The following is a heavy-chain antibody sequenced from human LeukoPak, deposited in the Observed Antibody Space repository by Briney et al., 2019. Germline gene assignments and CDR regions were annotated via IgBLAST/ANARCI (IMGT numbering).Heavy chain of an antibody. CDR2: IKQDGSEK. CDR1: GSTFSSYW. D-gene: IGHD5-12*01. CDR3: APDSGYSGYDLGY. V-gene: IGHV3-7*01. J-gene: IGHJ4*02. Sequence: GGSLRLSCAASGSTFSSYWMSWVRQAPGKGLEWVANIKQDGSEKYVDSVKGRFTISRDNAKNSLYLQMNSLRAEDTAVYYCAPDSGYSGYDLGYWGQGTLVTVSS.